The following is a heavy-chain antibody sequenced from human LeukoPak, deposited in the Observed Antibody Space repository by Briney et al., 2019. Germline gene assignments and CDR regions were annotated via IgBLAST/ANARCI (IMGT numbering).Heavy chain of an antibody. Sequence: GGSLRLSCAASGFTFSSYSMNWVRQAPGKGLEWVANINQDGSEKYYEDSVKGRFTISRDNAKNSLFLQLHSLRVEDTAVFYCARGRAGSSWGQGSLVTVSS. CDR3: ARGRAGSS. V-gene: IGHV3-7*01. CDR2: INQDGSEK. D-gene: IGHD6-13*01. CDR1: GFTFSSYS. J-gene: IGHJ4*02.